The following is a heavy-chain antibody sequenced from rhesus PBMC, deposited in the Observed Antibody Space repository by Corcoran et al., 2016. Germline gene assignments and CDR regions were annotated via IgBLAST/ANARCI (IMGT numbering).Heavy chain of an antibody. Sequence: QVQLVQSGAEVKKPGSSVKVSCKASGYTFTDYYMHWVRQAPRQGLERMGWINPYNGNTKYAQNFQGRVTMTRDTSTSTVYMELSSLRSEDTAVYYCARGYCSGIYCYVGYYFDYWGQGVLVTVSS. D-gene: IGHD2-27*01. J-gene: IGHJ4*01. CDR3: ARGYCSGIYCYVGYYFDY. V-gene: IGHV1S2*01. CDR1: GYTFTDYY. CDR2: INPYNGNT.